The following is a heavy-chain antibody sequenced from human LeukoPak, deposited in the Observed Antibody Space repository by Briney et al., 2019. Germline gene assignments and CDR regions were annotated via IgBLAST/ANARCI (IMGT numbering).Heavy chain of an antibody. V-gene: IGHV3-66*02. CDR1: GFTVSSNY. CDR2: IYSGGST. Sequence: GGSLRLSCAASGFTVSSNYMSWVRQAPGKGLEWVSVIYSGGSTYYADSVKGRFTTSRDNSKNTLYLQMNSLRAEDTAVYYCARFSSSWYGFDYWGQGTLVTVSS. CDR3: ARFSSSWYGFDY. J-gene: IGHJ4*02. D-gene: IGHD6-13*01.